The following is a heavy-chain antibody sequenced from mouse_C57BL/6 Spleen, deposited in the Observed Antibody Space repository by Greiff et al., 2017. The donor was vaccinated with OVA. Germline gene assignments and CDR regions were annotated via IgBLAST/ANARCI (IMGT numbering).Heavy chain of an antibody. CDR1: GFSLTSYG. J-gene: IGHJ1*03. D-gene: IGHD2-3*01. V-gene: IGHV2-6*03. CDR2: IWSDGST. CDR3: ARSQGDGYYEVYWYFDV. Sequence: VQLVESGPGLVAPSQSLSITCTVSGFSLTSYGVHWVRQPPGKGLEWLVVIWSDGSTTYNSALKSRLSISKDNSKSQVFLKMNSLQTDDTAMYYCARSQGDGYYEVYWYFDVWGTGTTVTVSS.